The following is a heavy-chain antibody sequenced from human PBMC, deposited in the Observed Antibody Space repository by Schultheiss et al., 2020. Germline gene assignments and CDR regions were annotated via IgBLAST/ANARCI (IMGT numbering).Heavy chain of an antibody. CDR3: AREEDMIVEDGAFDI. D-gene: IGHD3-22*01. Sequence: GSLILSCAASGFTFSGSAMHWVRQAPGKGLEWIGYIYYSGSTYYNPSLKSRVTISIDTSKNQFSLKLSSVTAADTAVYYCAREEDMIVEDGAFDIWGQGTMVTVSS. J-gene: IGHJ3*02. CDR2: IYYSGST. CDR1: GFTFSGSA. V-gene: IGHV4-59*01.